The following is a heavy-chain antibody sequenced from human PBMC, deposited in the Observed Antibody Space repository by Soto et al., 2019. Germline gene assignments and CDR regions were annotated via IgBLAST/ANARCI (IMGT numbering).Heavy chain of an antibody. CDR1: GFTFSTSA. Sequence: SVKVSCKTSGFTFSTSAVQWVRQARGQRLEWIGWIVVGSSKTNYAQKFQDRVTITRDTSTSTSYLEMRSLTSADKAVYYCAADTLQKAVWGQGTLVNVSS. D-gene: IGHD3-10*01. J-gene: IGHJ4*02. CDR3: AADTLQKAV. CDR2: IVVGSSKT. V-gene: IGHV1-58*01.